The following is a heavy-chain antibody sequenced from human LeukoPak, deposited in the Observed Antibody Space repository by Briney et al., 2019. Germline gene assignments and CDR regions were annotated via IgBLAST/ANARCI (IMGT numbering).Heavy chain of an antibody. D-gene: IGHD6-19*01. CDR2: IYPGDSET. J-gene: IGHJ4*02. CDR1: GYSFSIYW. V-gene: IGHV5-51*01. CDR3: ARRDSSGWSYS. Sequence: GESLKISCKGSGYSFSIYWIGWGRQMPGKGLEWMGIIYPGDSETRYSPSFQGQVTISADKSISTAYLQWSSLKASDTAMYYCARRDSSGWSYSWGQGTLVTVSS.